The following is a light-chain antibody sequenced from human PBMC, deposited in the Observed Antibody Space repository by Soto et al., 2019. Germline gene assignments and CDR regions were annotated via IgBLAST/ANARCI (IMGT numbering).Light chain of an antibody. J-gene: IGLJ2*01. CDR2: DNN. CDR1: SSNIGNNY. Sequence: QSVLTQPPSVSAAPGQTVTISCSGSSSNIGNNYVSWYQQLPGTAPKLLIYDNNKRPSGIPDRFSGSKSGTSATLGITGLQTGDEAHYYCGTWDSSLSAVVFGGGTKVTVL. CDR3: GTWDSSLSAVV. V-gene: IGLV1-51*01.